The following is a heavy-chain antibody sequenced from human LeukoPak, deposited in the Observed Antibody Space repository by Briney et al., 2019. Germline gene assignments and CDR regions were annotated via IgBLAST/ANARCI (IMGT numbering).Heavy chain of an antibody. CDR3: VKDVHTAMLRVFDY. J-gene: IGHJ4*02. V-gene: IGHV3-64D*06. CDR1: GFTFSTYG. D-gene: IGHD5-18*01. Sequence: GGSLRLSCSASGFTFSTYGMHWVRQAPGKGLEYVSAISSNGGSTYYADSVKGRFTISRDNSKNTLYLRMSSLRAEDTAVYHCVKDVHTAMLRVFDYWGQGALVTVSS. CDR2: ISSNGGST.